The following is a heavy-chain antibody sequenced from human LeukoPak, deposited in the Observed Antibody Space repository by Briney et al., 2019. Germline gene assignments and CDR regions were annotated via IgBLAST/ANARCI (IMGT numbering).Heavy chain of an antibody. CDR1: GFTFSSYA. D-gene: IGHD6-19*01. CDR3: AKDLYTTGWWRYFDY. V-gene: IGHV3-23*01. CDR2: ISGSGGGGTT. J-gene: IGHJ4*02. Sequence: PGGSLRLSCAASGFTFSSYAMSWVRQAPGKGLEWVSTISGSGGGGTTYYAGSVKGRFTISRDNSKNKLYLQMNSLTAEDTAVYSCAKDLYTTGWWRYFDYWGQGTLVTVSS.